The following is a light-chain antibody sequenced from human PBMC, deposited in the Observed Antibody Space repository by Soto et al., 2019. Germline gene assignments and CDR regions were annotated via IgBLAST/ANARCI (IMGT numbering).Light chain of an antibody. CDR1: SSDDGSYNL. CDR3: CSYAGSSTYV. Sequence: QSALTQPASVSGSPVQSITISCTGTSSDDGSYNLVSWSQQHPGKAPKLMIYEGSKRPSGVSNLFSGSKSGNTASLTISGLQAEDEADYYCCSYAGSSTYVVGTGTKVTVL. J-gene: IGLJ1*01. CDR2: EGS. V-gene: IGLV2-23*01.